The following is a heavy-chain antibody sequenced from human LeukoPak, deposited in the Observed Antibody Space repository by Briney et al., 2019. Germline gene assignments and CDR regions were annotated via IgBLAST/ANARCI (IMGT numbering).Heavy chain of an antibody. CDR3: ARVHCSGGSCYSIFDY. D-gene: IGHD2-15*01. CDR1: GFTFSSYS. CDR2: ISSSSSYI. J-gene: IGHJ4*02. Sequence: GGSLRLSCAASGFTFSSYSMNWVRQAPGKGLEWVSSISSSSSYIYYADSVKGRFTISRDNSKNSLYLQMNSLRAGDTAVYYCARVHCSGGSCYSIFDYWGQGTLVTVSS. V-gene: IGHV3-21*01.